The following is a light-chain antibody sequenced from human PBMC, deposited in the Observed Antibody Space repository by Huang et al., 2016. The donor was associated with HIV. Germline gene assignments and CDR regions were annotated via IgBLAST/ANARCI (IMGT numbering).Light chain of an antibody. CDR3: MQGTHSPPWT. J-gene: IGKJ1*01. V-gene: IGKV2-30*02. CDR2: KVS. CDR1: QSLVHSDGNTY. Sequence: DVVMTQSPLSLPVTLGQPASISCRSSQSLVHSDGNTYLDWFQQRPGQSPRRLIYKVSNRDAGGPDRCSGGGSGTDFTLKISRVEAEDVGVYYCMQGTHSPPWTFGQGTKVEFK.